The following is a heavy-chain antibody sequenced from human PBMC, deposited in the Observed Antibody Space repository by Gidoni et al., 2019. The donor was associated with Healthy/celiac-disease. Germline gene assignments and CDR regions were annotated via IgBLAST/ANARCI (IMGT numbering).Heavy chain of an antibody. CDR1: GFTFSRYA. CDR3: AKSTGYSYGWGDAFDI. CDR2: ISVSGGNT. D-gene: IGHD5-18*01. Sequence: EVQLLESGGGLVQPGGSLRLSCAASGFTFSRYAMSWVRQAPGKGREWVPAISVSGGNTYYADSVKGRFTISRDNSKNTLYRQMNSLRVEDTAVYYCAKSTGYSYGWGDAFDIWGQGTMATVSS. J-gene: IGHJ3*02. V-gene: IGHV3-23*01.